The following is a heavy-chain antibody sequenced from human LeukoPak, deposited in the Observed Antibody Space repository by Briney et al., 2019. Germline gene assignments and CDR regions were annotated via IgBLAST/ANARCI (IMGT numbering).Heavy chain of an antibody. J-gene: IGHJ6*03. D-gene: IGHD3-10*01. CDR2: ISGSGGYT. CDR3: AKDGRSGNYWNYYYYMDV. V-gene: IGHV3-23*01. CDR1: GFTFSSYS. Sequence: GSLRLSCAASGFTFSSYSMIWVRQAPGKGLEWVSAISGSGGYTYYADSVKGRFTISRDNSKNTLYLQMISLRADDTALYYCAKDGRSGNYWNYYYYMDVWGKGTTVIISS.